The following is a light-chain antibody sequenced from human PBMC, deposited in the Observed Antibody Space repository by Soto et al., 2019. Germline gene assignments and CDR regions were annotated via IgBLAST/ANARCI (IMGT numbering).Light chain of an antibody. CDR1: QSVSSY. J-gene: IGKJ4*01. V-gene: IGKV3-11*01. CDR2: DAS. Sequence: EIVLTQSPATLSLSPGERATLSCRASQSVSSYLAWYQQKPGQAPRLLIYDASNRATGIPARFSCRGSGPDFTLTISSIEPEAFSGYYCQQRSNWPPLTFVGGPQVVIK. CDR3: QQRSNWPPLT.